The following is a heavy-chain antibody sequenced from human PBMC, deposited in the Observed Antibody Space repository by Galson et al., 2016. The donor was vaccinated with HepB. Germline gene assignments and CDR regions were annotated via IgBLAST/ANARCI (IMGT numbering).Heavy chain of an antibody. Sequence: SLRLSCAASGFTFSSCPMSWVRQAPGKGLVWVSRINRDESSTSYADYVKGRFTISRDNAKNTLYLQMNSLRAEDTAVYYCARDPSYYYGMDVWGQGTTVTVS. J-gene: IGHJ6*02. CDR2: INRDESST. CDR3: ARDPSYYYGMDV. V-gene: IGHV3-74*01. CDR1: GFTFSSCP.